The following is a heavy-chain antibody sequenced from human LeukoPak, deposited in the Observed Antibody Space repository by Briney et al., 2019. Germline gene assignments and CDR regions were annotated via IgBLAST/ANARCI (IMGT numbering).Heavy chain of an antibody. CDR1: GGSISSSSYY. V-gene: IGHV4-39*01. J-gene: IGHJ3*02. Sequence: PSETLSLTCTVSGGSISSSSYYWGWIRQPPGKGLDWVGSIYYSGSTYYNPSLKSRVTISVDTSKHQFSLKLSSVTAADTAVYYCEAATMYYDILTGYYFYAFDIWGQGTMVTVSS. CDR3: EAATMYYDILTGYYFYAFDI. D-gene: IGHD3-9*01. CDR2: IYYSGST.